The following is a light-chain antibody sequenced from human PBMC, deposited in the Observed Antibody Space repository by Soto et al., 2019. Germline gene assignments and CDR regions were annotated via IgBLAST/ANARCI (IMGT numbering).Light chain of an antibody. CDR2: TAS. J-gene: IGKJ1*01. V-gene: IGKV1-5*03. CDR1: QTISSW. Sequence: DVHRTHFTATLFGWVGNRVTMRWRASQTISSWLAWYQHKPGTAPKLLIYTASTLNSGVPSRFSGSGSGTEFTLTISSLQPDDFATYYCHRYDIYSEAFGQATK. CDR3: HRYDIYSEA.